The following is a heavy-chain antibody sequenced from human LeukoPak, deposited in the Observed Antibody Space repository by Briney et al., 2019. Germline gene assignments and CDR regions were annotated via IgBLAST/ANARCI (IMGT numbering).Heavy chain of an antibody. D-gene: IGHD6-6*01. V-gene: IGHV3-7*01. CDR3: ARPIKYSSWSADY. Sequence: GGSLRLSCAASGFTFSSYSMNWVRQAPGKGLEWVANIKQDGSEKYYVDSVKGRFTISRDNAKNSLYLQMNSLRAEDTAVYYCARPIKYSSWSADYWGQGTLVTVSS. J-gene: IGHJ4*02. CDR1: GFTFSSYS. CDR2: IKQDGSEK.